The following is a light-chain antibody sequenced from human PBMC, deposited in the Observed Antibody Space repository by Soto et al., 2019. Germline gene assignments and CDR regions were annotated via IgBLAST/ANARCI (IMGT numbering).Light chain of an antibody. J-gene: IGLJ2*01. Sequence: QSALTQPASVSGSPGQSITISCTGTSSDVGGYNYVSWYQQHPGKAPKLMIYEVSNRPSGVSNRFSGSKSGNTASLTISGLQAEDEADYYCSSYTSSSTLVFGGGTKVTAL. CDR2: EVS. V-gene: IGLV2-14*01. CDR1: SSDVGGYNY. CDR3: SSYTSSSTLV.